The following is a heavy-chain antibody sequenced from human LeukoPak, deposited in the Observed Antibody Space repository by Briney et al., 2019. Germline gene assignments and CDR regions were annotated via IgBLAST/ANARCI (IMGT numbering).Heavy chain of an antibody. CDR1: GFPFSSYA. CDR3: TKGGGSSWSWTDY. D-gene: IGHD6-13*01. Sequence: GGSLRLSCAASGFPFSSYAMSWVRQAPGKGLEWVSAISGSGGSTYYADSVKGRFTISRDNSKNTLYLQMNRLRAEDTAVYYCTKGGGSSWSWTDYWGQGTLVTVSS. J-gene: IGHJ4*02. V-gene: IGHV3-23*01. CDR2: ISGSGGST.